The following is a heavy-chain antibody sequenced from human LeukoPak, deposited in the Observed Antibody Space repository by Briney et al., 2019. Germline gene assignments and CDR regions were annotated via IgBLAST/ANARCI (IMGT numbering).Heavy chain of an antibody. Sequence: ASVKVSCKASGYTFTSYDINWVRQATGQGLEWMGWMNPNSGNTGYAQKFQGRVTITRNTSISTAYMELSSLRSEDTAVYYCARGRDGDIYYYYYMDVWGKGTTVTVSS. CDR2: MNPNSGNT. D-gene: IGHD4-17*01. CDR3: ARGRDGDIYYYYYMDV. CDR1: GYTFTSYD. V-gene: IGHV1-8*03. J-gene: IGHJ6*03.